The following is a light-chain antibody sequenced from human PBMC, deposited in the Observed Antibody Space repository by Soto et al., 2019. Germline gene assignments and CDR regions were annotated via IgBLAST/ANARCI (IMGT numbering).Light chain of an antibody. V-gene: IGKV3-20*01. Sequence: EIVLTQSPGSLSLSPGERATLSCRASQSVSSTFFAWYQQRPGQAPRLLMYGASSRATGIPERFSGSGSGTDFTLTISRLEPEDFAVHYCQQFDSSVTFGQGTKVEIK. CDR2: GAS. J-gene: IGKJ1*01. CDR3: QQFDSSVT. CDR1: QSVSSTF.